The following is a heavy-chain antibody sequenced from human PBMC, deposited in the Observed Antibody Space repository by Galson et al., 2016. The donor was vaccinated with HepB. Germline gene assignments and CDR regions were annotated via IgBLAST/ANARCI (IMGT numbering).Heavy chain of an antibody. CDR2: VDWEDAK. D-gene: IGHD3-16*01. J-gene: IGHJ6*02. CDR1: GFSLTTGGMC. Sequence: PALVKPTQTLTLTCTFSGFSLTTGGMCVSWIRQPPGKALEWLALVDWEDAKYYSTYLKTRLTIARDASKNQVVLTMTNMDPVDTATYYCARSYVYVHSAMDVWGQGTTVTVSS. V-gene: IGHV2-70*13. CDR3: ARSYVYVHSAMDV.